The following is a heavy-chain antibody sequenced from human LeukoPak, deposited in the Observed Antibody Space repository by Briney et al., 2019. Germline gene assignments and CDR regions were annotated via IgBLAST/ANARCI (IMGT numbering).Heavy chain of an antibody. CDR3: ARVGLRAKDAFDI. V-gene: IGHV1-46*01. CDR1: GYTFTSYY. Sequence: ASVRVSCKASGYTFTSYYMHWVRQAPGQGLEWMGIINPSGGSTSYAQKFQGRVTMTRDTSTSTVYMELSSLRSEDTAVYYCARVGLRAKDAFDIWGQGTMVTVSS. J-gene: IGHJ3*02. D-gene: IGHD5-12*01. CDR2: INPSGGST.